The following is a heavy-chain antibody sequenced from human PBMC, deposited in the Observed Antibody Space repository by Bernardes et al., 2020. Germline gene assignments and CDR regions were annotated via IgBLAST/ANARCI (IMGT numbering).Heavy chain of an antibody. Sequence: GGSLRLSCVASGFTLNTYVIHWVRQAPGKGLEWVAVISSDGDNQSYADSVKDRFTISREDSKNTVYLQMNSLRPEDTSLYYCARELPGGTNNWYRRGGYKNGMDVWGQGTTVTVTS. V-gene: IGHV3-33*01. D-gene: IGHD1-1*01. CDR3: ARELPGGTNNWYRRGGYKNGMDV. CDR1: GFTLNTYV. J-gene: IGHJ6*01. CDR2: ISSDGDNQ.